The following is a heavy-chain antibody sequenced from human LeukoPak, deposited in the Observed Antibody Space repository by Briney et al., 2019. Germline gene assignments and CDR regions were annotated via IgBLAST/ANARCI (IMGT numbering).Heavy chain of an antibody. CDR1: GYSFNKYA. V-gene: IGHV7-4-1*02. CDR2: INTNTGNP. Sequence: GASVKVSCKASGYSFNKYAMNWVRQVPGKGLEWMGWINTNTGNPTYAQGFTGRFVFSLDTSVSTAYLKISSLKAEDTAVYYCARGRGWDYYDSSGYYDYWGQGTLVTVSS. CDR3: ARGRGWDYYDSSGYYDY. D-gene: IGHD3-22*01. J-gene: IGHJ4*02.